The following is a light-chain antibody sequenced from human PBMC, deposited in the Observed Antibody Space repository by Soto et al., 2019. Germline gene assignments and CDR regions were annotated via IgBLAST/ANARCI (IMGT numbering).Light chain of an antibody. J-gene: IGLJ2*01. V-gene: IGLV2-23*01. CDR3: CSYAGSYNVV. CDR2: EDT. CDR1: SSDVGSHPL. Sequence: QSALTQPASVSGSPGQSITISCAGTSSDVGSHPLVSWYQQHPGKAPKLMISEDTKRPSGVSNRFSGSKSGNTASLTISGLQAEDEADYYCCSYAGSYNVVFGGGTKLTVL.